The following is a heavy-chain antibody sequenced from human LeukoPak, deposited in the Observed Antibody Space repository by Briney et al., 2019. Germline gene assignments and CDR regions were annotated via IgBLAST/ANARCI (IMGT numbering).Heavy chain of an antibody. CDR2: ISYDGSNK. Sequence: PGRSLRLSCAASGFTFSSYAMHWVRQAPGKGLEWVAVISYDGSNKYYADSVKGRFTISRDNSKNTLYLQMNSLRAEDTAVYYCARDSLNYDILTGYYNVFSDGFHWGQGTLVTVSS. CDR3: ARDSLNYDILTGYYNVFSDGFH. D-gene: IGHD3-9*01. CDR1: GFTFSSYA. J-gene: IGHJ4*02. V-gene: IGHV3-30*04.